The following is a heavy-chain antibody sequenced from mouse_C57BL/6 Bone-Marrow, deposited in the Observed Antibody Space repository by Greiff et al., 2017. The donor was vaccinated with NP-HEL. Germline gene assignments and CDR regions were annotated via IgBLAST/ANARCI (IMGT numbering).Heavy chain of an antibody. Sequence: VQLQQSGAELVKPGASVKISCKASGYTFTDYYINWVKQRPGQGLEWIGKLGPGSGSTYYNEKFKGKATLTADKSSSTAYMQLSSLTSEDSAVYFCAREGIICTDLYWYFDVWGTGTTVTVSS. J-gene: IGHJ1*03. V-gene: IGHV1-77*01. CDR2: LGPGSGST. D-gene: IGHD2-14*01. CDR1: GYTFTDYY. CDR3: AREGIICTDLYWYFDV.